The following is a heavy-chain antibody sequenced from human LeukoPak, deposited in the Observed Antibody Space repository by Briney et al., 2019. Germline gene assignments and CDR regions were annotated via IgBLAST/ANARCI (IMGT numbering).Heavy chain of an antibody. CDR3: ARGRSGYSGYFSLPGDDYFDY. J-gene: IGHJ4*02. D-gene: IGHD5-12*01. CDR1: GFTFSSYA. CDR2: ISYDGSNK. Sequence: PGRSLRLSCAASGFTFSSYAMHWVRQAPGKGLEWVAVISYDGSNKYYADSVKGRFTISRDNSKNTLYLQMNSLRAEDTAVYYCARGRSGYSGYFSLPGDDYFDYWGQGTLVTVSS. V-gene: IGHV3-30-3*01.